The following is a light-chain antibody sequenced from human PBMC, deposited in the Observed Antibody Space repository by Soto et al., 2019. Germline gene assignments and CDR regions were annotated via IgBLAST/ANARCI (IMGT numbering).Light chain of an antibody. V-gene: IGLV8-61*01. J-gene: IGLJ3*02. CDR1: SGSVSTDYY. CDR2: STN. Sequence: QTVVTQETSFSVSPGGTVTFTCGLTSGSVSTDYYPSWYQQTPGQAPRTLIYSTNTRSPGVPDRFSGSILGNKAALTITGAQADDESDYYCVLYMGSGISVFGGGTKVTVL. CDR3: VLYMGSGISV.